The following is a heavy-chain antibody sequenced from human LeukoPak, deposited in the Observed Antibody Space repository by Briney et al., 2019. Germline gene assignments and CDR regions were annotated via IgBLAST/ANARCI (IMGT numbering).Heavy chain of an antibody. D-gene: IGHD3-10*01. V-gene: IGHV1-18*01. CDR1: GYTFTGYG. CDR3: ARDEYGSGSYYMGDY. Sequence: ASVKVSCKASGYTFTGYGISWVRQAPGQGLEWMGWISAYNGNTNYAQKLQGRVTMTTDTSTSTAYMELRSLRSDDTAVYYCARDEYGSGSYYMGDYWGQGTLVTVSS. J-gene: IGHJ4*02. CDR2: ISAYNGNT.